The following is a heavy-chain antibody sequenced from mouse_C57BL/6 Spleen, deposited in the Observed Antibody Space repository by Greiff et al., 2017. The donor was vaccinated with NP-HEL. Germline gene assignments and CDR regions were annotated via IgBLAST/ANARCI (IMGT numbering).Heavy chain of an antibody. D-gene: IGHD1-1*01. Sequence: VQLQQSGAELVRPGTSVKMSCKASGYTFTNYWIGWAKQRPGHGLEWIGDIYPGGGYTNYNEKFKGKATLTADKSSSTTYMQFSSLTSEDSAIYYCARILLFYGSSYWYFDVWGTGTTVTVSS. J-gene: IGHJ1*03. CDR2: IYPGGGYT. V-gene: IGHV1-63*01. CDR1: GYTFTNYW. CDR3: ARILLFYGSSYWYFDV.